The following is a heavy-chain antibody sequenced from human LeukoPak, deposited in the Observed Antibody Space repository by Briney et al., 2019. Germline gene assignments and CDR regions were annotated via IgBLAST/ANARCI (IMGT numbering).Heavy chain of an antibody. V-gene: IGHV1-24*01. J-gene: IGHJ6*02. CDR3: ATSIAAAFRIYYGMDV. CDR2: FDPEDGET. D-gene: IGHD6-13*01. CDR1: GGTFSSYA. Sequence: ASVKVSCKASGGTFSSYAISWVRQAPGKGLEWMGGFDPEDGETIYAQKFQGRVTMTEDTSTDTAYMELSSLRSEDTAVYYCATSIAAAFRIYYGMDVWGQGTTVTVSS.